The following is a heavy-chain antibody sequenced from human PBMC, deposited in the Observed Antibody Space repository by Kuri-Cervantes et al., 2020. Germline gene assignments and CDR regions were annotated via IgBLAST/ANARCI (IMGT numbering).Heavy chain of an antibody. CDR3: ARDSGSRDYYYYYGMDV. Sequence: GESLKISCAASEFTFSDYYMSWIRQAPGKGLEWVSYISSSGSTIYYADSVKGRFTISRDNAKNSLYLQMNSLRAEDTAVYYCARDSGSRDYYYYYGMDVWGQGTTVTVSS. V-gene: IGHV3-11*01. CDR2: ISSSGSTI. J-gene: IGHJ6*02. D-gene: IGHD1-26*01. CDR1: EFTFSDYY.